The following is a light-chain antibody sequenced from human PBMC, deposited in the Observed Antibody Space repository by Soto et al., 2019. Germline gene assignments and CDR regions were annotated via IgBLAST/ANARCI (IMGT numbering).Light chain of an antibody. CDR1: QSVSGN. V-gene: IGKV3-15*01. CDR3: QQYNNWPPA. Sequence: EIVMAQSAASLSVSPGDRATLSYRASQSVSGNLAWYQQKPGQAPRLLIYGASTRATGIPARFSGSGSGTEFTLTISSLQSEDFAVYYCQQYNNWPPAFGQGTKVEIK. J-gene: IGKJ1*01. CDR2: GAS.